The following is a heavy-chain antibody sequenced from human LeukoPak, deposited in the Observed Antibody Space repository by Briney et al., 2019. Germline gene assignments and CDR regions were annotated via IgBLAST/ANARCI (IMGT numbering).Heavy chain of an antibody. V-gene: IGHV1-18*01. CDR3: GRQVDTSMALPDY. CDR1: GYTFANYV. Sequence: ASVKVSCKASGYTFANYVISWVRQAPGLGLEWMGWISGYNGKTNYAQKFQGRVTMTTDTSTRIAFMELRSLRSDDTAVYYCGRQVDTSMALPDYWGQGTLVTVSS. CDR2: ISGYNGKT. D-gene: IGHD5-18*01. J-gene: IGHJ4*02.